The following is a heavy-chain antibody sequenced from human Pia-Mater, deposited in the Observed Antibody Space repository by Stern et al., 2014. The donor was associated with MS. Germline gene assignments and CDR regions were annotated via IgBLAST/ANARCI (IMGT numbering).Heavy chain of an antibody. Sequence: ESGPTVVKPTQTLTLTCTFSGFSLRTRGMGVDWIRQPPGKALEWLALIYWDDDKFYSPYLKTRLTITKDTSKNWVVLTMTNMDPVDTATYYCAHLEVRAVAEDAFDIWGQGTAVTVSS. V-gene: IGHV2-5*02. CDR1: GFSLRTRGMG. CDR3: AHLEVRAVAEDAFDI. CDR2: IYWDDDK. D-gene: IGHD6-19*01. J-gene: IGHJ3*02.